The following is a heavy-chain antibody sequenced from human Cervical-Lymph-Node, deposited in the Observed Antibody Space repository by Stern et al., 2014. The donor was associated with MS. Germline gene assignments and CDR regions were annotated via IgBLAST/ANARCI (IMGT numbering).Heavy chain of an antibody. CDR1: GYTLTEMS. V-gene: IGHV1-24*01. Sequence: VQLVQSGAEVKKPGASVTVSCKVSGYTLTEMSMHWGRQAPGKGLEWMGGYDPQHGETVYAQKIQGRVTMAEDRSTDTAYMELTSLRSDDTAVYYCATHRGRVTYYYGLDVWGQGTTVTVSS. J-gene: IGHJ6*02. D-gene: IGHD2-21*02. CDR2: YDPQHGET. CDR3: ATHRGRVTYYYGLDV.